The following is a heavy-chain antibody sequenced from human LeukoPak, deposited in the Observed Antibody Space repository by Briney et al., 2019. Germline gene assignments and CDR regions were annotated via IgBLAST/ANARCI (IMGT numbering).Heavy chain of an antibody. Sequence: GGSLRLSCAASGFTFSSYGMHWVRQAPGKGLEWVAFIRYDGSNKYYADSVKGRFTISRDNSKNTLYLQMNSLRAEDTAVYYCAKDYDSSGLQDPFDYWGQGTLVTVSS. V-gene: IGHV3-30*02. CDR3: AKDYDSSGLQDPFDY. CDR1: GFTFSSYG. J-gene: IGHJ4*02. CDR2: IRYDGSNK. D-gene: IGHD3-22*01.